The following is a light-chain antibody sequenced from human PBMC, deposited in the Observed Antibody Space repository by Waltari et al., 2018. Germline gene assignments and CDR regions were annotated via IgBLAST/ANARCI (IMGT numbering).Light chain of an antibody. J-gene: IGKJ1*01. CDR2: GAS. V-gene: IGKV3-20*01. Sequence: EIVLTQSPGTLSLSPGDGAALSCTPSQRVGRSLAWYQQKRDQAPRLLLYGASSRATGIPDRFSGSGSGTDFSLTISRLEPEDFAVYYCQHYVTLPVTFGQGTKVEIK. CDR3: QHYVTLPVT. CDR1: QRVGRS.